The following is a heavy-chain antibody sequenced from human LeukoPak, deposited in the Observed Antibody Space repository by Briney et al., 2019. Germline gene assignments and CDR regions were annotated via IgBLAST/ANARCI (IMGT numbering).Heavy chain of an antibody. CDR1: GCSISSYY. CDR3: AREVTPFDYYYDSSGYSSTPEYYFDY. V-gene: IGHV4-4*07. D-gene: IGHD3-22*01. Sequence: PSETLSLTCTVSGCSISSYYWSWIRQPAGKGLEWIGRIYTSGSTNYNPSLKSRVTMSVDTSKNQFSLKLSSVTAADTAVYYCAREVTPFDYYYDSSGYSSTPEYYFDYWGQGTLVTVSP. J-gene: IGHJ4*02. CDR2: IYTSGST.